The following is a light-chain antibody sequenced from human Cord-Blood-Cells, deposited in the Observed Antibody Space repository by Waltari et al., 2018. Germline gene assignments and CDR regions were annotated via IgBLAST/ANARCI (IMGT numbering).Light chain of an antibody. Sequence: QSALTQPASVSGSPGQSITISCTGTSSAVGIYSLVSWYQQHPGKAPKLMIYEGSKRPSGVSNRCSGSKSGNTASLTISGLQAEDEADYYCCSYAGSSTYVFGTGTKVTVL. CDR3: CSYAGSSTYV. CDR1: SSAVGIYSL. J-gene: IGLJ1*01. V-gene: IGLV2-23*01. CDR2: EGS.